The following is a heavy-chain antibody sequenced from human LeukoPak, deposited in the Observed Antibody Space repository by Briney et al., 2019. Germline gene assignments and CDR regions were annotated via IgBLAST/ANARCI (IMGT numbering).Heavy chain of an antibody. J-gene: IGHJ4*02. CDR2: ISNDGSNR. V-gene: IGHV3-30*18. CDR1: GFSFSAYG. Sequence: GGSLRLSCAASGFSFSAYGMHWVRQAPGKGLEWVAIISNDGSNRHYTDSVRGRFTISGDKSKNTLYLQMNSLRTEDTAVYYCAKDGSGWSYFDYWGQGALVTVSS. D-gene: IGHD6-19*01. CDR3: AKDGSGWSYFDY.